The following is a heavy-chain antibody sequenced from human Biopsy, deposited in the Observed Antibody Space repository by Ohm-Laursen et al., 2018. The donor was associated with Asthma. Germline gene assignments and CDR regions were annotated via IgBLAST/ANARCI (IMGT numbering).Heavy chain of an antibody. Sequence: GSLRLSCTASGFVFRSHAMHWVRQAPGKGLEWVSVIYSGGTSHTADSVRSRFTISRDYSKNTLYLQMHSLRAEDTAVYYCARGDSSNWSHYYFDYWGQGTLVTVSS. J-gene: IGHJ4*02. CDR1: GFVFRSHA. CDR3: ARGDSSNWSHYYFDY. D-gene: IGHD3-22*01. CDR2: IYSGGTS. V-gene: IGHV3-53*01.